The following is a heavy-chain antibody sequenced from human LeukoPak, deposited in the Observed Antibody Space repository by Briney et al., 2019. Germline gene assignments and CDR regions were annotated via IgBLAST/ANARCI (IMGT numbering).Heavy chain of an antibody. CDR1: GFTFSSYG. V-gene: IGHV3-30*18. J-gene: IGHJ4*02. Sequence: PGGSLRLSSAASGFTFSSYGMHWVRQAPGKGLEWVAVISYDGSNKYYADSVKGRFTISRDNSKNTLYLQMNSLRAEDTAVYYCAKDSSSSNSCPIEYWGQGTLVTVSS. D-gene: IGHD2-2*01. CDR3: AKDSSSSNSCPIEY. CDR2: ISYDGSNK.